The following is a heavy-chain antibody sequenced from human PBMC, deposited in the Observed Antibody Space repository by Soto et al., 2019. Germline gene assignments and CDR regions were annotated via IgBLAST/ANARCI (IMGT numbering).Heavy chain of an antibody. J-gene: IGHJ6*02. Sequence: ESGGGVVQPGRSLRLSCAASGFTFSSYGMHWVRQAPGKGLEWVAVISYDGSNKYYADSVKGRVTISRDNSKNTLYLQMNRLRAEDTAVYYCAKDTDYGDYVCYYDYGMDVWGQGTTVTVSS. V-gene: IGHV3-30*18. D-gene: IGHD4-17*01. CDR2: ISYDGSNK. CDR3: AKDTDYGDYVCYYDYGMDV. CDR1: GFTFSSYG.